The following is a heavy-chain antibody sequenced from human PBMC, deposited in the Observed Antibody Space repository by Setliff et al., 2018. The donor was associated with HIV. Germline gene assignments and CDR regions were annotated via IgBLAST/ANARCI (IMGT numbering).Heavy chain of an antibody. J-gene: IGHJ6*03. CDR3: ARDSPQGWNRPRDMDV. Sequence: GGSLRLSCAASGFTFSDYYMSWIRQAPGKGLEWVSYISSSGSTIYYADSVKGRFTISRDNAKNSLYLQMNSLRAEDTAVYYCARDSPQGWNRPRDMDVWGKGTTVTVSS. D-gene: IGHD1-1*01. CDR2: ISSSGSTI. V-gene: IGHV3-11*04. CDR1: GFTFSDYY.